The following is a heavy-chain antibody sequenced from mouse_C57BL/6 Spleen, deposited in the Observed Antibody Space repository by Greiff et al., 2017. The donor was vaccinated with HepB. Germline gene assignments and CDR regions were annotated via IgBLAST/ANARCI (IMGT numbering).Heavy chain of an antibody. CDR3: ARAGTEYYFDY. CDR2: ISYDGSN. CDR1: GYSITSGYY. V-gene: IGHV3-6*01. J-gene: IGHJ2*01. Sequence: EVQLVESGPGLVKPSQSLSLTCSVTGYSITSGYYWNWIRQFPGNKLEWMGYISYDGSNNYNPSLKNRISITRDTSKNQFFLKLNSVTTEDTATYYGARAGTEYYFDYWGQGTTLTVSS. D-gene: IGHD4-1*01.